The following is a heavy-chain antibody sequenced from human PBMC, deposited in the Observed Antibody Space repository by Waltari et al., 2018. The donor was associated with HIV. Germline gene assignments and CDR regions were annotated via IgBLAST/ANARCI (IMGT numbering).Heavy chain of an antibody. CDR3: ARVTYEVSSGWLKVRWFDP. J-gene: IGHJ5*02. V-gene: IGHV4-59*01. CDR1: GGSISSYY. D-gene: IGHD6-19*01. CDR2: IYYSGST. Sequence: QVQLQESGPGLVKPSETLSLTCTVSGGSISSYYWSWIRQPPGKGLEWIGYIYYSGSTNYNPSLKSRVTISVDTSKNQFSLKLSSVTAADTAVYYCARVTYEVSSGWLKVRWFDPWGQGTLVTVSS.